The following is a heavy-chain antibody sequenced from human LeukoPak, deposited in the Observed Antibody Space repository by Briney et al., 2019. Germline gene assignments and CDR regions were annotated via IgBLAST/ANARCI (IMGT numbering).Heavy chain of an antibody. D-gene: IGHD3-3*01. CDR1: GFTFSSYA. CDR2: ISGSGGST. V-gene: IGHV3-23*01. J-gene: IGHJ4*02. Sequence: GGSLRLSCAASGFTFSSYAMSWVRQAPGKGLEWVSAISGSGGSTYYADSVKGRFTISRDNSKNTLYLQMNSLRAEDTAVYYCAKVAPYYDFWSGLTDYWGQGTLVTVSS. CDR3: AKVAPYYDFWSGLTDY.